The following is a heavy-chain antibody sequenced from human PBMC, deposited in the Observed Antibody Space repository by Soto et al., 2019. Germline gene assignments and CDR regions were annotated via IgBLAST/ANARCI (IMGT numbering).Heavy chain of an antibody. CDR1: GFTFSSYG. D-gene: IGHD2-2*01. CDR3: AKVGDIVVVPAAMAAFDI. V-gene: IGHV3-30*18. J-gene: IGHJ3*02. Sequence: GGSLRLSCAASGFTFSSYGMHWVRQAPGKGLEWVAVISYDGSNKYYADSVKGRFTISRDNSKNTLYLQMNSLRAEDTAVYYCAKVGDIVVVPAAMAAFDIWGQGTMVTVSS. CDR2: ISYDGSNK.